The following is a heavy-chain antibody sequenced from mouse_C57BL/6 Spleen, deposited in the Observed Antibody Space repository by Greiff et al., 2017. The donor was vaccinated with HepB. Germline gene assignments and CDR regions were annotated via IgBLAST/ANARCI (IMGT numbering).Heavy chain of an antibody. CDR2: ISDGGSYT. J-gene: IGHJ2*01. Sequence: EVKLMESGGGLVKPGGSLKLSCAASGFTFSSYAMSWVRQTPEKRLEWVATISDGGSYTYYPANVKGRFTISRDNAKNNLYLQMSHLKSEDTAMYYCAREGTTVVAEYYFDYWGQGTTLTVSP. CDR3: AREGTTVVAEYYFDY. D-gene: IGHD1-1*01. V-gene: IGHV5-4*01. CDR1: GFTFSSYA.